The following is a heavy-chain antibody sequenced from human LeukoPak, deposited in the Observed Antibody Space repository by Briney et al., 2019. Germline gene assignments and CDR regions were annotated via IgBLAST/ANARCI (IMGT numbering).Heavy chain of an antibody. V-gene: IGHV5-51*01. Sequence: GESLKISCKGSGYIFPSYWIGWVRQMLGKGLEWMGIIYPGDSETRYSPSFQGQVTISADKSISTAYLQWSSLEASDTAMYFCARHDGNGDDYQSPHFFMDVWGNGTTVTVSS. CDR1: GYIFPSYW. D-gene: IGHD5-12*01. CDR2: IYPGDSET. J-gene: IGHJ6*03. CDR3: ARHDGNGDDYQSPHFFMDV.